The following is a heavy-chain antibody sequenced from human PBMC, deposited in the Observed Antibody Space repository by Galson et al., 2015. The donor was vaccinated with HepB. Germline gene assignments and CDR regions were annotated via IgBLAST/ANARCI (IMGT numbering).Heavy chain of an antibody. CDR2: ISYHGINK. CDR3: GKYSDSGTYRDWFDP. J-gene: IGHJ5*02. CDR1: GFTFSNYG. Sequence: SLRLSCAASGFTFSNYGMHWVRQAPGKGLEWVSVISYHGINKYYADSVKGRFTISRDNSKNTLYLQMNSLRPEDTAVYYCGKYSDSGTYRDWFDPWGQGTLFSVSS. V-gene: IGHV3-30*18. D-gene: IGHD3-10*01.